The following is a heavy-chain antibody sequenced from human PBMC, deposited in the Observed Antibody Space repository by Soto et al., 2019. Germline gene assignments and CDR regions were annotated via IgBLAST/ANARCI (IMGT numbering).Heavy chain of an antibody. CDR2: INPSGGST. D-gene: IGHD2-8*02. J-gene: IGHJ5*02. V-gene: IGHV1-46*01. CDR1: GYTFTSYY. CDR3: ARNPKGARDSGGWFDT. Sequence: ASVKVSCKASGYTFTSYYMHWVRQAPGQGLEWMGIINPSGGSTSYAQKFQGRVTMTRDTSTSTVYMGLSSLRSEETAVYYCARNPKGARDSGGWFDTWGQGTLVTVSS.